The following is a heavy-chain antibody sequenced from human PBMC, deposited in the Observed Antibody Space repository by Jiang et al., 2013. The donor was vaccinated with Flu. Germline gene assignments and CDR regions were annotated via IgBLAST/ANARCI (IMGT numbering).Heavy chain of an antibody. CDR3: ARDMDIVVVPAAINGMDV. CDR1: GGTFSSYA. V-gene: IGHV1-69*06. D-gene: IGHD2-2*02. Sequence: GAEVKKPGSSVKVSCKASGGTFSSYAISWVRQAPGQGLEWMGGIIPIFGTANYAQKFQGRVTITADKSTSTAYMGLSSLRSEDTAVYYCARDMDIVVVPAAINGMDVWGQGTTVTVSS. J-gene: IGHJ6*02. CDR2: IIPIFGTA.